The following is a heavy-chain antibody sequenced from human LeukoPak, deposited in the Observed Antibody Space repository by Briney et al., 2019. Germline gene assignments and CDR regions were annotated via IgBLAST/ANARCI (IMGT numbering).Heavy chain of an antibody. CDR1: GFTFSSYG. CDR3: ARVYNTNYAYFDY. D-gene: IGHD5-24*01. J-gene: IGHJ4*02. V-gene: IGHV3-33*01. CDR2: IWSDGSDK. Sequence: GGSLRLSWAASGFTFSSYGMHWVRQAPGKGLEWVAVIWSDGSDKYYADSVKGRFTISRDNSKNTLYLQMNSLRAEDTAVYYCARVYNTNYAYFDYWGQGTLVTVSS.